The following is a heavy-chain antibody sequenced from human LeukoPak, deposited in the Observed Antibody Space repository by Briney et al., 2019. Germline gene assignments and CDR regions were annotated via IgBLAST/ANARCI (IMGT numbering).Heavy chain of an antibody. CDR3: ARESSSGWSLGH. CDR2: ISSSGST. CDR1: GGSLSSYY. J-gene: IGHJ4*02. Sequence: SETLSLTCTVSGGSLSSYYWSWIRQPARKGLEWIGRISSSGSTNYNPSLRSRVTMSVDTSKNQFSLRVNFVTAADTAVYFCARESSSGWSLGHWGQGILLTVSS. D-gene: IGHD6-19*01. V-gene: IGHV4-4*07.